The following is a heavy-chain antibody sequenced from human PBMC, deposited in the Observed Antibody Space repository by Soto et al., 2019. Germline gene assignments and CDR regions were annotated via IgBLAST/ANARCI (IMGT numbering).Heavy chain of an antibody. CDR3: AKDLALRTYYYYGMDV. V-gene: IGHV3-30*18. J-gene: IGHJ6*02. D-gene: IGHD5-12*01. CDR1: GFTFSSYG. Sequence: QVQLVESGGGVVQPGRSLRLSCAASGFTFSSYGMHWVRQAPGKGLEWVAVISYDGSNKYYADSVKGRFTISRDNSKNTLYLQMNSLRAEDTAVYYCAKDLALRTYYYYGMDVWGQGTTVTVSS. CDR2: ISYDGSNK.